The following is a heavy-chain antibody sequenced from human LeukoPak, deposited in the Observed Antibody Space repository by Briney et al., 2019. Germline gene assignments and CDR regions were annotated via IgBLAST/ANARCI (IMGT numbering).Heavy chain of an antibody. CDR3: AKAPPTDSAYYVFDY. D-gene: IGHD3-10*02. V-gene: IGHV3-23*01. Sequence: GGSLRLSCAASGFTFNTYTMNWVRQAPGKGLEWVSAIGGSGDGTSYADSVKGRFTISRDNSRNTVYLQLYSLRAEDTAVYYCAKAPPTDSAYYVFDYWGQGTLVTVSS. CDR1: GFTFNTYT. J-gene: IGHJ4*02. CDR2: IGGSGDGT.